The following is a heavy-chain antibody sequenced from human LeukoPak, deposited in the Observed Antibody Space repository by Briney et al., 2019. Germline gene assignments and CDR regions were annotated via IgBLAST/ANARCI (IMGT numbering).Heavy chain of an antibody. D-gene: IGHD3-16*02. J-gene: IGHJ4*02. CDR3: ARGRKDYDYVWGSYRYTGFYYDY. V-gene: IGHV4-34*01. Sequence: KPSETLSLTCAVYGGSFSVYYWSWIRQPPGKGLEWIGEINHSGSTNYNPSLKSRVTISVDTSKNQFSLKLSSVTAADTAVYYCARGRKDYDYVWGSYRYTGFYYDYWGQGTLVTVSS. CDR1: GGSFSVYY. CDR2: INHSGST.